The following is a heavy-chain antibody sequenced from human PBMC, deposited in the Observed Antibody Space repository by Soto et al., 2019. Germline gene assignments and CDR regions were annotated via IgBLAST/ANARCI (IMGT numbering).Heavy chain of an antibody. CDR1: GGSISSSSYY. J-gene: IGHJ4*02. CDR3: ARRDGYTVDY. D-gene: IGHD5-12*01. Sequence: SETLSLTCTVSGGSISSSSYYWGWIRQPPGKGLEWIGSIYYSGSTYYNPSLKSRVTISVDTSKNQFSLKLSSVTAADTAVYYCARRDGYTVDYWGQGTLVTVSS. CDR2: IYYSGST. V-gene: IGHV4-39*01.